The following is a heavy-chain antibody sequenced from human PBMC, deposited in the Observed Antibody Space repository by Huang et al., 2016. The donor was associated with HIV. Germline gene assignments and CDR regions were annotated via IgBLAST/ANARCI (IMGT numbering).Heavy chain of an antibody. D-gene: IGHD3-10*01. Sequence: QVQLQESGPGLGKPSETLSLSCTGSGDSVSRASYYWSWIRQPPGGGLEWIGYIYFSGGTNYNPSLKSRVTISIDTSKNQFSLRLSSVTAADTAVYYCVSHGSGTADYWGQGTLVTVSS. CDR1: GDSVSRASYY. CDR3: VSHGSGTADY. J-gene: IGHJ4*02. CDR2: IYFSGGT. V-gene: IGHV4-61*01.